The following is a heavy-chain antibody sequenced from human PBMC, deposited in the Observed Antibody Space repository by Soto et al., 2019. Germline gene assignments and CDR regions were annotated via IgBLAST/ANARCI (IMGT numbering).Heavy chain of an antibody. D-gene: IGHD5-12*01. CDR1: GGTMVSDDYY. Sequence: QVQLQESGPRLVKTSQTLSLTCSVSGGTMVSDDYYWSWIRQPPGKGLEWIGYIYHTGGRYSNPALKSRVTLSVDTSKNKFFLNMSTVTAADTAVYYCARDYRSGYDNWGRGILVSVSS. J-gene: IGHJ4*02. CDR3: ARDYRSGYDN. V-gene: IGHV4-30-4*01. CDR2: IYHTGGR.